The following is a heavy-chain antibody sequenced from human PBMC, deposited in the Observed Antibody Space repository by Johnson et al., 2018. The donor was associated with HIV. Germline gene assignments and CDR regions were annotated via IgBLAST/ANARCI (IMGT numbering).Heavy chain of an antibody. V-gene: IGHV3-13*01. J-gene: IGHJ3*02. CDR3: AGGDCSGCSCYFLLGAFDI. Sequence: VQLVESGGGLVQPGGSLRLSCAASGFTFSSYDMHWVRQATGKGLEWVSAIGTAGDTYYPGSVKGRFTISRENAKNSLYLQMNSLRAGDTAVYYWAGGDCSGCSCYFLLGAFDIWGQGTMVTVSS. D-gene: IGHD2-15*01. CDR1: GFTFSSYD. CDR2: IGTAGDT.